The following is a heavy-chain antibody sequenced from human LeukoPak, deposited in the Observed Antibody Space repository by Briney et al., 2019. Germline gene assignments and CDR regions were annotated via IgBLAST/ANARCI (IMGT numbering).Heavy chain of an antibody. CDR2: INPNSGGT. J-gene: IGHJ5*02. CDR1: GYTFTGYY. Sequence: GASVEVSCKASGYTFTGYYMHWVRQAPGQGLEWMGWINPNSGGTNYAQKFQGRVTMTRDTSISTAYMELSRLRSDDTAVYYCARDPAYGSGSYYNLYNWFDPWGQGTLVTVSS. CDR3: ARDPAYGSGSYYNLYNWFDP. D-gene: IGHD3-10*01. V-gene: IGHV1-2*02.